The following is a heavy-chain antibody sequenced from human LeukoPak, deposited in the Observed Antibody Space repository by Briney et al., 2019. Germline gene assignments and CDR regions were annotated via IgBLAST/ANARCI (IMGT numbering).Heavy chain of an antibody. CDR3: ARDPNDGYAFLDY. Sequence: GGSLRLSCAASEFIFTNYHMNWVRQAPGKGLEWGSNIFDDGTTYYSDSVTGRFTISRDISKNTAYLQMNSLRVEDTAVYYCARDPNDGYAFLDYWGQGTVVTVSS. V-gene: IGHV3-66*02. J-gene: IGHJ4*02. CDR2: IFDDGTT. D-gene: IGHD2-8*01. CDR1: EFIFTNYH.